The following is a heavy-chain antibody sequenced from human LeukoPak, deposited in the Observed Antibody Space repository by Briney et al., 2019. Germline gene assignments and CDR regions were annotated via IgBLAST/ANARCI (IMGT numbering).Heavy chain of an antibody. CDR3: ARCSSSGYTCGTAPFDY. J-gene: IGHJ4*02. CDR2: IYYSGST. Sequence: PSETLSLTCTVSGGSISSYYWSWIRQPPGKGLEWIGYIYYSGSTNYNPSLKSRVTISVDTSKNQFSLKLSSVTAADTAVYYCARCSSSGYTCGTAPFDYWGQGTLVIVSS. V-gene: IGHV4-59*01. CDR1: GGSISSYY. D-gene: IGHD6-6*01.